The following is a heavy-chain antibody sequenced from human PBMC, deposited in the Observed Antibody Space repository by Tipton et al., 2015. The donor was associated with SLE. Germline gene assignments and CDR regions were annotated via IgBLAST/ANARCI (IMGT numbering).Heavy chain of an antibody. D-gene: IGHD3-22*01. CDR1: GGSMNDYY. Sequence: GLVKPSETLSLTCTVSGGSMNDYYWSWIRQPPGKGLEWIGYIYHSGSTNYNPSLKSRVTISVDTSKSQFSLNLSSVTAADTAVYFCARDGYYYDTSGSTPFDYWGQGKLVTVSS. V-gene: IGHV4-59*12. CDR3: ARDGYYYDTSGSTPFDY. CDR2: IYHSGST. J-gene: IGHJ4*02.